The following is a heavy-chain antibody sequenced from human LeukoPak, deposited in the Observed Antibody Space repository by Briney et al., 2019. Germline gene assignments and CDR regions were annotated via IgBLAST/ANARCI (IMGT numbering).Heavy chain of an antibody. V-gene: IGHV1-18*01. CDR2: ISAYNGNT. CDR3: ARGYYYDSSGFHSGGEFDY. CDR1: GYTFSSYG. D-gene: IGHD3-22*01. Sequence: ASVEVSCKASGYTFSSYGISWVRQAPGQGLEWMGWISAYNGNTNYAQKVQGRVTMTTDTSTSTAYMELRSLRSDDTAVYYCARGYYYDSSGFHSGGEFDYWGQGTLVTVSS. J-gene: IGHJ4*02.